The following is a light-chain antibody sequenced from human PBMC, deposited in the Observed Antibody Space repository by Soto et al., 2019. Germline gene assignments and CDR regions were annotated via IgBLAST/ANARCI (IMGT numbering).Light chain of an antibody. CDR2: DVS. J-gene: IGLJ1*01. Sequence: QSALTQPASVSGSPGQSITISCTGTSSDVGTYNYVSWYQQHPGKVPRLMIYDVSNRPSGVSDRFSGSKSGNTASLTSSGLQAEDEADYYCSSYTSSSTRVFGTGTKLTVL. V-gene: IGLV2-14*01. CDR1: SSDVGTYNY. CDR3: SSYTSSSTRV.